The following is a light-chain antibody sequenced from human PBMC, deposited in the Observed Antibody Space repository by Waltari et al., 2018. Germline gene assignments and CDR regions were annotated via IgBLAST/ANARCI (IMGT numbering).Light chain of an antibody. CDR2: KGI. CDR1: AGSVSSTSY. Sequence: QTVVTQAPSLSVSPGGTVTLTCALSAGSVSSTSYPTWSQQTPGHPPRTLVYKGISRSSGVPDRFSGSILGNTAALTITGAQADDESDYYCSMYMGSGVWVFGGGTKLTVL. J-gene: IGLJ3*02. V-gene: IGLV8-61*01. CDR3: SMYMGSGVWV.